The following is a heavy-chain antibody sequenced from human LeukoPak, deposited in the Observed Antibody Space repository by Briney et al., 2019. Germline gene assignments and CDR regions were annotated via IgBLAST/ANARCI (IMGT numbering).Heavy chain of an antibody. CDR3: AKDIQLST. Sequence: GGSLRLSCAVSGFTFRDAAMTWVRQAPGKGLEWVSLISSSGNNAYYADSVKGRFTISRDNSKNTLSLQMNSLRVEDTAIYYCAKDIQLSTWGRGTMVTVSS. CDR1: GFTFRDAA. J-gene: IGHJ3*01. V-gene: IGHV3-23*01. CDR2: ISSSGNNA. D-gene: IGHD5-24*01.